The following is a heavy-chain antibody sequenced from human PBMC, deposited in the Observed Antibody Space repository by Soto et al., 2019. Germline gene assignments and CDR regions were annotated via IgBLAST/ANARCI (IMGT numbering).Heavy chain of an antibody. CDR3: ARDQDSCGYY. Sequence: ASVKVSCKASGYTFTTYGFSWVRQAPGQGLEWMGWISKNNGDTKYAQNFQGRITLTTDTSTSTDYMELRSLSSDDTAVYYCARDQDSCGYYWGKGTRGTVSS. V-gene: IGHV1-18*04. CDR1: GYTFTTYG. CDR2: ISKNNGDT. J-gene: IGHJ4*02. D-gene: IGHD3-22*01.